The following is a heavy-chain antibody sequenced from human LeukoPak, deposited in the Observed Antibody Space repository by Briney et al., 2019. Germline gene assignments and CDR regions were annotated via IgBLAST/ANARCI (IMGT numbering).Heavy chain of an antibody. CDR2: IYYSGST. CDR1: GGSISSGDKY. J-gene: IGHJ4*02. V-gene: IGHV4-30-4*01. Sequence: SQTLSLTCNVSGGSISSGDKYWSWIRQPPGKGLEWIGYIYYSGSTYYNPSLKSRLTISVDTSENQFSLHLTSVTAADTAVYFCARVTRWAGLDFWGQATLVTVSS. CDR3: ARVTRWAGLDF. D-gene: IGHD2-21*02.